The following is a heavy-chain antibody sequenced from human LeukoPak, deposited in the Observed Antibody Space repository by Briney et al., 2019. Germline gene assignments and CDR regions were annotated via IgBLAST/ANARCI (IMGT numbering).Heavy chain of an antibody. D-gene: IGHD6-6*01. Sequence: GASVKVSCKASGGTFSSYAIGWVRQAPGQGLEWMGGIIPIFGTANYAQKFQGRVTITADESTSTAYMELSSLRSEDTAVYYCARDQGSSEGGSWVGYWGQGTLVTVSS. V-gene: IGHV1-69*13. J-gene: IGHJ4*02. CDR3: ARDQGSSEGGSWVGY. CDR1: GGTFSSYA. CDR2: IIPIFGTA.